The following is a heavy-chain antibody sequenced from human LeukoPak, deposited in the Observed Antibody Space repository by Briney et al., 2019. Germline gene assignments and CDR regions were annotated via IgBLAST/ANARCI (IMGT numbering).Heavy chain of an antibody. CDR1: GFTFSSYA. V-gene: IGHV3-64*01. CDR3: ARDGVTMGSEYYFDY. D-gene: IGHD3-10*01. J-gene: IGHJ4*02. Sequence: GGSLRLSCAASGFTFSSYAMHWVRQAPGKGLEYVSAISSNGGSTYYANSVKGRFTISRDNSKNTLYLQMGNLRAEDTAVYYCARDGVTMGSEYYFDYWGQGTLVTVSS. CDR2: ISSNGGST.